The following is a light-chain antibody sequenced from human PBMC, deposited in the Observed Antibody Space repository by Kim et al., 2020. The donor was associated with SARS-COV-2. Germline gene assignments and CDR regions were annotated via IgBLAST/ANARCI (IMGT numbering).Light chain of an antibody. J-gene: IGLJ3*02. V-gene: IGLV3-1*01. CDR2: QDN. CDR1: KLGEKF. Sequence: VSPGQTARITYSADKLGEKFACWFQQKPGQSPVMVIYQDNQRPSGIPERFSASNSGNTATLTISGAQTTDGADYYCQAWDSSSGGVFGGGTQLTVL. CDR3: QAWDSSSGGV.